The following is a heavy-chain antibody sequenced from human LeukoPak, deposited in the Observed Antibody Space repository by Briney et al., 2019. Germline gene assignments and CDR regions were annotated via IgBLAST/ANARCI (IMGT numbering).Heavy chain of an antibody. J-gene: IGHJ4*02. V-gene: IGHV1-2*02. CDR3: ARDPYDSRGNPLDY. D-gene: IGHD3-22*01. CDR2: INPNSGGT. CDR1: GYTFTGYY. Sequence: GASVKVSCKASGYTFTGYYMHWVRQAPGQGLEWMGWINPNSGGTNYAQKFQGRVTMTRDTSISTAYMELSRLRSDDTAVYYSARDPYDSRGNPLDYWGQGTLVTVSS.